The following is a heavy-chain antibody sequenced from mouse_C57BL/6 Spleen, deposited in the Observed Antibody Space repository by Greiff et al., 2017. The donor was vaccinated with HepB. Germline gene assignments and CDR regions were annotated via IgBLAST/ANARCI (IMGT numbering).Heavy chain of an antibody. J-gene: IGHJ1*03. D-gene: IGHD2-5*01. CDR2: IYPGSGST. CDR3: ARGASNYDWYFDV. Sequence: VQLQQPGAELVKPGASVKMSCKASGYTFTSYWITWVKQRPGQGLEWIGDIYPGSGSTNYNEKFRSKATLTVDTSSSTAYMQLSSLTSEDSAVYYCARGASNYDWYFDVWGTGTTVTVSS. V-gene: IGHV1-55*01. CDR1: GYTFTSYW.